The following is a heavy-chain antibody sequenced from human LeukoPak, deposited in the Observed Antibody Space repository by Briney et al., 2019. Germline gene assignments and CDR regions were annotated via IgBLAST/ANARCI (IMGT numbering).Heavy chain of an antibody. Sequence: GGSLRLSCAASGFTFSSSAMSWVRQAPGKGLEWVSAISNNGGYTYYADSVQGRFTISRDNSKSTLCLQMNSLRAEDTAVYYCAKQLGYCSDGSCYFPYWGQGPLVTVSS. V-gene: IGHV3-23*01. CDR3: AKQLGYCSDGSCYFPY. CDR1: GFTFSSSA. CDR2: ISNNGGYT. D-gene: IGHD2-15*01. J-gene: IGHJ4*02.